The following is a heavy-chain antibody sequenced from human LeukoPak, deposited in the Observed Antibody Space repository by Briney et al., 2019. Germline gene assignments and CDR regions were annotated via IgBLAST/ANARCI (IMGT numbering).Heavy chain of an antibody. CDR1: GFTFSQYW. D-gene: IGHD6-13*01. CDR3: AKDAVGPAYSSSWYEFDS. Sequence: GGSLRLSCAASGFTFSQYWMSWVRQAPGKGLEWVANIKHDGSEKQDGSEKNYVDSVKGRFTISRDNAKNSLYLQMNSLRAEDTAVYYCAKDAVGPAYSSSWYEFDSWGQGTLVTVSS. CDR2: IKHDGSEKQDGSEK. J-gene: IGHJ4*02. V-gene: IGHV3-7*03.